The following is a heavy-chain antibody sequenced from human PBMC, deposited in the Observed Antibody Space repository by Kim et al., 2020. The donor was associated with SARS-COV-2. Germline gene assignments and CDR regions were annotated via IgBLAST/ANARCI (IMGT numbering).Heavy chain of an antibody. D-gene: IGHD3-10*01. V-gene: IGHV1-24*01. CDR3: ATSSPLWIVKGHWFDP. J-gene: IGHJ5*02. Sequence: ASVKVSCKVSGYTLTELSMHWVRQAPGKGLEWMGGFDPEDGETIYAQMRQGRVTMTEDTSADTAYMELSSLRSEDTAVYYCATSSPLWIVKGHWFDPWGQGTLVTVSS. CDR1: GYTLTELS. CDR2: FDPEDGET.